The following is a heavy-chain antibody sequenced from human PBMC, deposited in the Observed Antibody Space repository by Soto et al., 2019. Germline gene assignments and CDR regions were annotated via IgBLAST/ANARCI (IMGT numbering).Heavy chain of an antibody. CDR2: INPNSGGT. Sequence: ASVKVSCKASGYTFTGYYMHWVRQAPGQGLEWMGWINPNSGGTNYAQKFQGWVTMTRDTSISTAYMELSRLRSDDTAVYYCARARFGELSIFDYRGPGTLFPLSS. J-gene: IGHJ4*02. D-gene: IGHD3-10*01. CDR3: ARARFGELSIFDY. V-gene: IGHV1-2*04. CDR1: GYTFTGYY.